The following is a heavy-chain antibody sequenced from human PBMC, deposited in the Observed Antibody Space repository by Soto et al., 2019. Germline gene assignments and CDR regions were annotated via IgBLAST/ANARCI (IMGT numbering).Heavy chain of an antibody. Sequence: GGSLRLSCAASGFTFNNYNMNWVRQAPGKGLEWISYITSRSSTIYYADSVKGRFTISRDNVKNSLYLQMNSLRVEDTAVYYCAREAYSSGLNWFDPWGQGTLVTVS. J-gene: IGHJ5*02. CDR2: ITSRSSTI. D-gene: IGHD6-19*01. CDR3: AREAYSSGLNWFDP. V-gene: IGHV3-48*01. CDR1: GFTFNNYN.